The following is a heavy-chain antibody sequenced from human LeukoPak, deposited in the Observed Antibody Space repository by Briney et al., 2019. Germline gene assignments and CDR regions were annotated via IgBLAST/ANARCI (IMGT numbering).Heavy chain of an antibody. CDR3: ARDSSGYYGFDY. CDR1: VFSLTATGAG. CDR2: IYWDDDT. V-gene: IGHV2-5*02. J-gene: IGHJ4*02. Sequence: DSGPTLVKPTQTLTLTCTYSVFSLTATGAGVGWIRQPPGKALEWLALIYWDDDTRYSPSLKTRLTITEDTSENQVVLTMTNMDAADTATYYCARDSSGYYGFDYWGQGTLVTVSS. D-gene: IGHD3-22*01.